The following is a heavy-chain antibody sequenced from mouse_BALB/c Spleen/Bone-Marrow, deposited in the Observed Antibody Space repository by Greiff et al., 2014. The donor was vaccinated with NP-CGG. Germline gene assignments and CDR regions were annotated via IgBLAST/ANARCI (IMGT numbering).Heavy chain of an antibody. Sequence: EVQLVESGGGLVKPGGSLKLSCAASGFTFSSYAMSWVRQTPEKRLEWVASISSGGSTYYPDSVKGRFTISRDNARNILYLQRSSLRSEDTAMYYCARGYDGYYGFAYWGQGTLVTVSA. CDR1: GFTFSSYA. CDR3: ARGYDGYYGFAY. V-gene: IGHV5-6-5*01. CDR2: ISSGGST. J-gene: IGHJ3*01. D-gene: IGHD2-3*01.